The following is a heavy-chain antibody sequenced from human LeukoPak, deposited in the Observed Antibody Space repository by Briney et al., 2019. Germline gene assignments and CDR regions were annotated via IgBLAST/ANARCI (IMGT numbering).Heavy chain of an antibody. Sequence: GGALRLSCAASGFTFSSHSMNWVRQAPGKGLEWVSYISSSSSTIYYADSVKGRFTISRENAKNSLYLQMNSLRAEETAVYYCARGAYYYEEWGQGTLVTVSS. D-gene: IGHD3-22*01. CDR1: GFTFSSHS. V-gene: IGHV3-48*01. J-gene: IGHJ4*02. CDR3: ARGAYYYEE. CDR2: ISSSSSTI.